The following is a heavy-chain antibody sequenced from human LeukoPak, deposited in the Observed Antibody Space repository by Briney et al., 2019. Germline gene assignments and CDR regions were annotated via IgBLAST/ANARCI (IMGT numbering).Heavy chain of an antibody. J-gene: IGHJ4*01. D-gene: IGHD3-16*02. CDR2: ISGYDGDT. CDR3: ARDGVVVLPGTVLVRCYLDY. Sequence: ASVKVSXKTSGYTFTSYGISWVRQAPGQGLEWMGWISGYDGDTNSAQKFRGRLTMTIDTSTSTAYMELNNVGSDDTAVYFCARDGVVVLPGTVLVRCYLDYWGHGTLVTVSS. CDR1: GYTFTSYG. V-gene: IGHV1-18*01.